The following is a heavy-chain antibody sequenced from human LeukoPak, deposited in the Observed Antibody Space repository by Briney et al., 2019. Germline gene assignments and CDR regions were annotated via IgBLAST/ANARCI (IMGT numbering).Heavy chain of an antibody. CDR2: IYYSGTT. CDR1: GGSISSYY. Sequence: SETLSLTCTVSGGSISSYYWTWIRQPPGKGLEWIGYIYYSGTTNYNPSLKSRVTISVDTSKNQFFLKLSSVTAADTAVYYCARGRRKIRSCWFDPWGQGTLVTVSS. D-gene: IGHD3-10*01. J-gene: IGHJ5*02. CDR3: ARGRRKIRSCWFDP. V-gene: IGHV4-59*12.